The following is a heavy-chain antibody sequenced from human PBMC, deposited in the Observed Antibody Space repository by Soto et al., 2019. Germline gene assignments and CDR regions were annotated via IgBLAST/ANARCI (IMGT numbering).Heavy chain of an antibody. CDR2: IYPGDSDT. Sequence: SGESLKISGKGSGYSFTTHCIAWVLQMPGKGLEWMGVIYPGDSDTRYSPSFQGQVTISADKSINTAYLQWSSLKASDTATYYCARQGGIVPGMDVWGPGTTVTVSS. V-gene: IGHV5-51*01. D-gene: IGHD2-15*01. J-gene: IGHJ6*02. CDR1: GYSFTTHC. CDR3: ARQGGIVPGMDV.